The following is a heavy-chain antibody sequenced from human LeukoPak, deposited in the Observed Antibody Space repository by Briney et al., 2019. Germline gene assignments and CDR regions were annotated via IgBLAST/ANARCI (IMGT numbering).Heavy chain of an antibody. CDR1: GFSFYTYS. D-gene: IGHD3-22*01. Sequence: GGSLRLSCAASGFSFYTYSMDWVRQAPGKGLEWVSYISSSTTTMLYADSVKGRFTISRDNAKNSLYLQMDSLRAEDTAVYYCVRGRHYYDSSVNRGADYWGQGTLATVSS. V-gene: IGHV3-48*01. J-gene: IGHJ4*02. CDR3: VRGRHYYDSSVNRGADY. CDR2: ISSSTTTM.